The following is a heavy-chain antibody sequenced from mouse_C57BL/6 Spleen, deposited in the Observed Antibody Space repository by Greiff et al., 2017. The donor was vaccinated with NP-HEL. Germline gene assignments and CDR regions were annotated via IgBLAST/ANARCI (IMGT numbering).Heavy chain of an antibody. CDR3: ARWLLGWYFDV. CDR1: GYTFTSYW. D-gene: IGHD2-3*01. J-gene: IGHJ1*03. V-gene: IGHV1-64*01. Sequence: QVQLQQPGAELVKPGASVKLSCKASGYTFTSYWMPWVKQRPGQGLEWIGMIHPNSGSTNYNEKFKSKATLTVDKSSSTAYMQLSSLTSEDSAVYYCARWLLGWYFDVWGTGTTVTVSS. CDR2: IHPNSGST.